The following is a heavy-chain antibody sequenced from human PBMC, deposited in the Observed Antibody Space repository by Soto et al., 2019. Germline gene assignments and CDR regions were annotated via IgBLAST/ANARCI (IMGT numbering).Heavy chain of an antibody. J-gene: IGHJ4*02. D-gene: IGHD1-26*01. CDR1: GFXLRTSGVG. Sequence: SGPTLVNPTQTLTLTCTFSGFXLRTSGVGVGCIRQPPGKALEWLALIYWNDDKRYSPSLKSRLTITKDTSKNQVVLTMTNMDPVDTATYYCAHRLRYSGLAYHYFDYWGQGTLVTVSS. CDR3: AHRLRYSGLAYHYFDY. V-gene: IGHV2-5*01. CDR2: IYWNDDK.